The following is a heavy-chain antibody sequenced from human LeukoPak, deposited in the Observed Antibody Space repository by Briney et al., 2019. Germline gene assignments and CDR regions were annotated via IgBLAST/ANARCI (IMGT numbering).Heavy chain of an antibody. CDR2: IIPILGIA. J-gene: IGHJ4*02. Sequence: SVKVSCKASGGAFSSYAISWVRQAPGQGLEWMGRIIPILGIANYAQKFQGRVTITADKSTSTAYMELSSLRSEDTAVYYCARDPRDSSGFLFDYWGQGTLVTVSS. CDR3: ARDPRDSSGFLFDY. CDR1: GGAFSSYA. D-gene: IGHD3-22*01. V-gene: IGHV1-69*04.